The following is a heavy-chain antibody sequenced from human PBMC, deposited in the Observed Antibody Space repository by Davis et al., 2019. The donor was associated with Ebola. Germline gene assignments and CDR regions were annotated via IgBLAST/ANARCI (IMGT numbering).Heavy chain of an antibody. CDR2: ISSSSSYI. CDR1: GFTFSSYS. Sequence: GESLKISCAASGFTFSSYSMNWVRQAPGKGLEWVSSISSSSSYIYYADSVKGRFTISRDNAKNSLYLQMNSLRAEDTAVYYCAANIVVVPAAILGFYYYGMDVWGQGTTVTVSS. CDR3: AANIVVVPAAILGFYYYGMDV. J-gene: IGHJ6*02. V-gene: IGHV3-21*01. D-gene: IGHD2-2*01.